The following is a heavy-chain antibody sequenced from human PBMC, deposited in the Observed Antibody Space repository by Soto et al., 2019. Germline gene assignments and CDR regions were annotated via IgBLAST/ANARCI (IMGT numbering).Heavy chain of an antibody. J-gene: IGHJ2*01. D-gene: IGHD3-10*01. CDR3: ARAGPELLWFGEAPWHFDL. CDR2: IYYSGST. Sequence: QVQLQESGPGLVKPSETLSLTCTVSGGSISSYYWSWIRQPPGKGLEWIGYIYYSGSTNYNPSLKSRVTISVDTSKNQFSLKLSSVTAADTAVYYCARAGPELLWFGEAPWHFDLWGRGTLVTVSS. V-gene: IGHV4-59*01. CDR1: GGSISSYY.